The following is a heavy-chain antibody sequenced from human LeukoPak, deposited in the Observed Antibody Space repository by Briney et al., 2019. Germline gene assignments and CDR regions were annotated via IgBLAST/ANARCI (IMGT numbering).Heavy chain of an antibody. CDR2: IDNSGST. D-gene: IGHD3-16*01. V-gene: IGHV4-39*01. Sequence: PSETLSLTCIVSGGSINSFNYYWDWVRQPPGKGLEWIGSIDNSGSTYYNPSFKSRVTISVDTSKNQFFLKLSSVTAADTAVYYCATYNRDVWGRLDHWGQGTLVTVSS. CDR3: ATYNRDVWGRLDH. J-gene: IGHJ4*02. CDR1: GGSINSFNYY.